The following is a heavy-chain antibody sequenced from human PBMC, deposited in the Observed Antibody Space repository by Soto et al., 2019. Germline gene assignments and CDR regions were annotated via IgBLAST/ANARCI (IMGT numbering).Heavy chain of an antibody. CDR1: EFTFTSSA. V-gene: IGHV1-58*01. CDR3: ARGFVDSSGYFYY. J-gene: IGHJ4*02. Sequence: SVKVSCKASEFTFTSSAVQWVRQARGQRLEWIGGIVVGSGNTNYAQKFQERIAITRDISTSTAYMELSSLRSEDTAVYYCARGFVDSSGYFYYWGQG. CDR2: IVVGSGNT. D-gene: IGHD3-22*01.